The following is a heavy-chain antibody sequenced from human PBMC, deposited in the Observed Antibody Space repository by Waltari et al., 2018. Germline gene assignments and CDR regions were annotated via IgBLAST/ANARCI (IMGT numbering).Heavy chain of an antibody. CDR3: QRGDY. CDR1: GFTLSSFW. J-gene: IGHJ4*02. CDR2: RNQDGSGR. Sequence: EVQLVESGGGLVQPGGSLRLSCAASGFTLSSFWMSWARQAPGKGREWVANRNQDGSGRYYMDSVKGRFTISRDNAKNSVYLQMNSLRAEDTAVYYSQRGDYWGQGTLVTVSS. V-gene: IGHV3-7*04.